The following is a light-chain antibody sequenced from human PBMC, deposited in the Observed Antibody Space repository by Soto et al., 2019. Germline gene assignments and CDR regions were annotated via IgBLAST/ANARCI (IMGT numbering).Light chain of an antibody. CDR1: QNIGSR. CDR2: DAS. Sequence: DIQMSQSPSTLSASVGDRVAITCRASQNIGSRLAWYQQKPDEAPKLLIYDASRLESGVPLRFGGSGSGTDFTLIISSLQPDDFATYCCQQCNTPFTFGGGTKVDIK. CDR3: QQCNTPFT. J-gene: IGKJ4*01. V-gene: IGKV1-5*01.